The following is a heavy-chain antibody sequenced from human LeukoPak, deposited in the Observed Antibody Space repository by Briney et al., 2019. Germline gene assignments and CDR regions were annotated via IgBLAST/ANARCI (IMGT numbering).Heavy chain of an antibody. Sequence: ASVKVSCKVSGYTLTELSMHWVRQAPGKGLEWMGGFDPEDGETIYAQKFQGRVTMTEDTSTDIAYMGLSSLRSEDTAVYYCATDIIDYYDSSGMNDYWGQGTLVTVSS. CDR2: FDPEDGET. CDR3: ATDIIDYYDSSGMNDY. J-gene: IGHJ4*02. CDR1: GYTLTELS. V-gene: IGHV1-24*01. D-gene: IGHD3-22*01.